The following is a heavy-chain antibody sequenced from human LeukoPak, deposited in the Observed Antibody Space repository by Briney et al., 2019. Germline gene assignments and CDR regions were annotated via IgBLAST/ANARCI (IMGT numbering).Heavy chain of an antibody. CDR3: ATTYYYNSSGNFDY. V-gene: IGHV3-30*03. CDR2: ISYDGSNK. Sequence: GSLRLSCAASGFTFSSYGMHWVCQAPGKGLEWVAVISYDGSNKYYADSVKGRFTISRDNSKNTLYLQMNSLRAEDTAVYYCATTYYYNSSGNFDYWGQGTLVTVSS. CDR1: GFTFSSYG. J-gene: IGHJ4*02. D-gene: IGHD3-22*01.